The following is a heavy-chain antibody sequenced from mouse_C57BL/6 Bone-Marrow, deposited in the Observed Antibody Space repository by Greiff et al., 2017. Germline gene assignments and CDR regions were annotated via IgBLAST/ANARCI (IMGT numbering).Heavy chain of an antibody. V-gene: IGHV1-55*01. CDR2: IYPGSGST. Sequence: QVQLQQSGAELVKPGASVKMSCKASGYTFTSYWITWVKQRPGQGLEWIGDIYPGSGSTNYTEKFKSKATLTVDTSSSTAYMQLSSLTSEDSAVYDCARDLTTVVANFDYGGQGTTLTVSA. CDR3: ARDLTTVVANFDY. J-gene: IGHJ2*01. CDR1: GYTFTSYW. D-gene: IGHD1-1*01.